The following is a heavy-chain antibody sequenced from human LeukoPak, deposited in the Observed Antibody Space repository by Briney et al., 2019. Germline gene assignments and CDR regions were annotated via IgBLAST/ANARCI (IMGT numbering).Heavy chain of an antibody. J-gene: IGHJ4*02. D-gene: IGHD6-13*01. Sequence: PGGSLRLSCAASGFTFSSYWMSWVRQAPGKGLEWVANIKDDGSEKYYVDSVKGRFTISRGDAKNSLYLQMNSLRAEDTAVYYCARARDSSWDYWGQGTLVTVSS. CDR3: ARARDSSWDY. CDR1: GFTFSSYW. V-gene: IGHV3-7*03. CDR2: IKDDGSEK.